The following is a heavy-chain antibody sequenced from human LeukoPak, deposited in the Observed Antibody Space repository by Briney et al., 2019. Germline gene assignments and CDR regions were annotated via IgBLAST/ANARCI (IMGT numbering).Heavy chain of an antibody. D-gene: IGHD3-10*01. CDR2: ISYDGSNK. CDR3: ARDKSPTYYYATFDY. Sequence: PGGSLRLSCAASGFTFSSYAMHWVRQAPGKGLEWVAVISYDGSNKYYADSVKGRFTISRDNSKNTLYLQMNSLRAEDTAVYYCARDKSPTYYYATFDYWGQETLVTVSS. V-gene: IGHV3-30-3*01. J-gene: IGHJ4*02. CDR1: GFTFSSYA.